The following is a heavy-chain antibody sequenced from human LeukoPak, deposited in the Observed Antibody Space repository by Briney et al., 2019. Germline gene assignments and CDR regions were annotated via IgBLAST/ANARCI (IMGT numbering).Heavy chain of an antibody. V-gene: IGHV3-23*01. J-gene: IGHJ6*04. Sequence: GGSLRLSCAASGFTFSSYAMSWVRQAPGKGLEWVSAISGSGGSTYYADSVKGRFTISRDNSKNMLYLQMNSLRAEDTAVYYCAKDGSGSYYFDYYYYYGMDVWGKGTTVTVSS. D-gene: IGHD3-10*01. CDR3: AKDGSGSYYFDYYYYYGMDV. CDR2: ISGSGGST. CDR1: GFTFSSYA.